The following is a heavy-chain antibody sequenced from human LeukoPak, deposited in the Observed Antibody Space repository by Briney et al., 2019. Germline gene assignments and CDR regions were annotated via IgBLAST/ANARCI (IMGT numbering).Heavy chain of an antibody. Sequence: SETLSLTCTVSGGSISSYYWSWIRQPPGKGLEWIGYIYYSGSTNYNPSLQSRVTISVDTSKHQFSLKLSPVTAADTAVYYCARHTMTPVDGMDVWGQGTTVTVSS. J-gene: IGHJ6*02. V-gene: IGHV4-59*01. CDR2: IYYSGST. CDR1: GGSISSYY. CDR3: ARHTMTPVDGMDV. D-gene: IGHD4-23*01.